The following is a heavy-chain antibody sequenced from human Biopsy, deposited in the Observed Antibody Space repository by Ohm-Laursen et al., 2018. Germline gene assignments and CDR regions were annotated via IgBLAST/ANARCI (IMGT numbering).Heavy chain of an antibody. V-gene: IGHV4-59*08. CDR1: GGSFTYYY. CDR2: IDYSGST. D-gene: IGHD2-2*01. CDR3: ARRRCSSTSCVDWYFDL. Sequence: SETLSLTCTVSGGSFTYYYWSWIRQPPGEGLEWIAYIDYSGSTNCDPSLKSRVNISIDTSKIQFSLRRSALTAADTAVYYCARRRCSSTSCVDWYFDLWGRGTLVTVSS. J-gene: IGHJ2*01.